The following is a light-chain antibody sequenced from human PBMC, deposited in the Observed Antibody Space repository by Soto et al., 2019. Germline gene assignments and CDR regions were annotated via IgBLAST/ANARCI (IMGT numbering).Light chain of an antibody. J-gene: IGLJ2*01. CDR3: SSFSSSSTPVV. CDR2: EVN. V-gene: IGLV2-14*01. CDR1: STDVGGYKY. Sequence: QSALTQPASVSGSPGQSITISCTGTSTDVGGYKYVSWYQQHPGTAPKLMIFEVNGRPSGVSDRFSGSKSGNTASLTISGLQPEDEADYYCSSFSSSSTPVVFGGGTKLTVL.